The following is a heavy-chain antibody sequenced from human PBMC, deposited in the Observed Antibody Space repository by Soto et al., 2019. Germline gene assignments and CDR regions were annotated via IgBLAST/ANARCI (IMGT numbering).Heavy chain of an antibody. Sequence: SEALSVTCTVSGGSISRGDYYWSWIRQPPGKGLEWIGYIYYSGSTYYNPSLKSRVTISVDTSKNQFSLKLSSVTAADTAVYYCARDKRITIFGVVIEGDPTDYYGMDVWGQGTTVTVS. J-gene: IGHJ6*02. CDR3: ARDKRITIFGVVIEGDPTDYYGMDV. CDR2: IYYSGST. CDR1: GGSISRGDYY. V-gene: IGHV4-30-4*01. D-gene: IGHD3-3*01.